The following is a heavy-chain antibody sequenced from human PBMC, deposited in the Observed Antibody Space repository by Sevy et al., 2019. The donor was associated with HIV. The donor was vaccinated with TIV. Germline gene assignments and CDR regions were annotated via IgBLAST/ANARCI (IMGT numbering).Heavy chain of an antibody. D-gene: IGHD3-22*01. Sequence: GGSLRLSCAASGFTFSSYDMHWVRQATGKGLEWVSAIGTAGDTYYPGSVKGRFTISRENAKNSLYLQMNSLRAGDTAVYYCARDRNSGYHYYGMDVRGQGTTVTVSS. J-gene: IGHJ6*02. CDR1: GFTFSSYD. V-gene: IGHV3-13*01. CDR2: IGTAGDT. CDR3: ARDRNSGYHYYGMDV.